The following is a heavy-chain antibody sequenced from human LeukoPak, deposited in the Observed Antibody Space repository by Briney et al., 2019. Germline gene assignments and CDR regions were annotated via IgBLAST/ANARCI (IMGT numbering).Heavy chain of an antibody. CDR3: VRDLMAMGATTAYLHQ. V-gene: IGHV3-21*01. CDR2: ISRSSRHL. J-gene: IGHJ1*01. Sequence: GGSLTLXCAASGFTCRDYSMNWVRQAPGKGLEWVSSISRSSRHLYYGGSVKGRFSISRDDAKNSLHLQMNSLRAEDTAVYYCVRDLMAMGATTAYLHQWGQGTLVTVSS. D-gene: IGHD1-26*01. CDR1: GFTCRDYS.